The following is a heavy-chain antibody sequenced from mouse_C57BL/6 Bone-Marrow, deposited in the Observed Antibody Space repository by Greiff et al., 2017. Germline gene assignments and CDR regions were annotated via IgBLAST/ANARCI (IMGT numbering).Heavy chain of an antibody. Sequence: QVQLQQPGAELVKPGASVKVSCKASGYTFTSYWMHWVKQRPGQGLEWIGRIHPSDSDTNYNQKFKGKATLTVDKSSSTAYMQLSSLTSEDSAVYYCAKCLLLRYCCRFDYWGQGTTLTVSS. CDR1: GYTFTSYW. D-gene: IGHD1-1*01. CDR2: IHPSDSDT. CDR3: AKCLLLRYCCRFDY. J-gene: IGHJ2*01. V-gene: IGHV1-74*01.